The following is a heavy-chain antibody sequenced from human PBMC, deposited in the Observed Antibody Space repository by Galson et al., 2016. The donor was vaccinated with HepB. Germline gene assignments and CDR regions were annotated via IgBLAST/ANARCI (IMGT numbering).Heavy chain of an antibody. D-gene: IGHD4-17*01. CDR3: AKDRLSGHGDYSWGILDI. V-gene: IGHV3-23*01. J-gene: IGHJ3*02. CDR1: GLSLSPYA. Sequence: FLRLSCAGSGLSLSPYAMSWGRQAPGKGLEWVSGISASGGSKTYADSVRGRFIISRDNSNNKLFLQMNSLTTEDTAIYFCAKDRLSGHGDYSWGILDIWGRGTEVTVSS. CDR2: ISASGGSK.